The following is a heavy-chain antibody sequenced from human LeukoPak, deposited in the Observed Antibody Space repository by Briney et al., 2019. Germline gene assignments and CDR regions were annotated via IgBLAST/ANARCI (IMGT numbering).Heavy chain of an antibody. J-gene: IGHJ2*01. D-gene: IGHD2-21*01. CDR3: AKGMIAKPWYFDL. CDR2: ISGSGGST. Sequence: GGSLRLSCAASGFTFSSYAMSWVRHAPGKGLEWVSAISGSGGSTYYADSVKGRFTISRDNSKNTLYLRMNSLRAEDTAVYYCAKGMIAKPWYFDLWGRGTLVTVSS. CDR1: GFTFSSYA. V-gene: IGHV3-23*01.